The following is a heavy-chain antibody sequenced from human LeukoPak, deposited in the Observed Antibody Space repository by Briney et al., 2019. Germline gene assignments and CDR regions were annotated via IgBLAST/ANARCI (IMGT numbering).Heavy chain of an antibody. V-gene: IGHV4-59*01. CDR2: IYYSGST. CDR3: ARGGYYFDY. Sequence: SETLSLTCTVSGGSISSYYWNWIRQPPGKGLEWIWYIYYSGSTKYNPSLKSRVNISVDTSKKQFSLKLSSVTAADPAVYYCARGGYYFDYWGQGSLVTVSS. CDR1: GGSISSYY. D-gene: IGHD3-10*01. J-gene: IGHJ4*02.